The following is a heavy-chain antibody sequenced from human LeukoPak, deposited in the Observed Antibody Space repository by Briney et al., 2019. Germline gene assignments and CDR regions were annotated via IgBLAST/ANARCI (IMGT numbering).Heavy chain of an antibody. CDR2: INHSGST. CDR3: ASGSSDYGDYAIDY. CDR1: GGSFSGYY. V-gene: IGHV4-34*01. Sequence: SETLSLTCAVSGGSFSGYYWSWIRQPPGKGLEWIGEINHSGSTNYNPSLKSRVTLSVDTSKNQFSLKLSSVTAADTAVYYCASGSSDYGDYAIDYWGQGTLVTVSS. J-gene: IGHJ4*02. D-gene: IGHD4-17*01.